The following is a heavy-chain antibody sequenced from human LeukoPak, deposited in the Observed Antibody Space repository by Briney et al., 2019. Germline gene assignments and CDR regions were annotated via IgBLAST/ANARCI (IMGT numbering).Heavy chain of an antibody. Sequence: PSETLSLTCAVYGGSFSGYYWSWIRQPPGKGLEWIGEINHSGSTNYNPSLKSRVTISVDTSKNQFSLKLSSVTAADTAVYYCARGRVRGYSYGRRDWFDPWGQGTLVTVSS. CDR3: ARGRVRGYSYGRRDWFDP. J-gene: IGHJ5*02. CDR1: GGSFSGYY. V-gene: IGHV4-34*01. D-gene: IGHD5-18*01. CDR2: INHSGST.